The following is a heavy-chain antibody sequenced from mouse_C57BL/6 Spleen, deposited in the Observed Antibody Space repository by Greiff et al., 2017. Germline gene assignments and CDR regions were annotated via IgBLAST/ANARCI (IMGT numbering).Heavy chain of an antibody. Sequence: EVQLQQSGAELVRPGASVKLSCTASGFNIKDYYMHWVKQRPEQGLEWIGRIDPEDGDTEYAPKFQGKATMTAEPSSNTAYLQLSRLTSEETAVYYCTTPYDYDRAMDYWGQGTSVTVSS. D-gene: IGHD2-4*01. CDR2: IDPEDGDT. CDR1: GFNIKDYY. J-gene: IGHJ4*01. CDR3: TTPYDYDRAMDY. V-gene: IGHV14-1*01.